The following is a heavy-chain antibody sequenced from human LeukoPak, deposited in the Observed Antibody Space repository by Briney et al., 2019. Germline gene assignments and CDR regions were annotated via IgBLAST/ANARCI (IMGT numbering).Heavy chain of an antibody. V-gene: IGHV4-39*02. Sequence: SETLSLTCTVSGGSISSSSYYWGWIRQPPGKGLGWMGNIFYAGSTYYNPPLKSRVTISVDTSKTHFSLNLRSVTAADTAVYYCAISDCSVYAPCDSWGQGTLVTVFS. CDR1: GGSISSSSYY. CDR3: AISDCSVYAPCDS. D-gene: IGHD3-22*01. J-gene: IGHJ5*01. CDR2: IFYAGST.